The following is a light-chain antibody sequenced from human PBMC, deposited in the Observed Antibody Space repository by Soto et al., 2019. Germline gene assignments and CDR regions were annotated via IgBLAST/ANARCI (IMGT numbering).Light chain of an antibody. CDR2: EVS. J-gene: IGLJ1*01. CDR1: SSDVGGYNY. Sequence: QSALTQPPSASGSPGQSVTISCTGTSSDVGGYNYVSWYQQHPSKAPKLIIYEVSKRPAGVPDRFSGSKSGNTASLTVSGLQAEDEADYYCSSYADSNNVFGTGTKLTVL. CDR3: SSYADSNNV. V-gene: IGLV2-8*01.